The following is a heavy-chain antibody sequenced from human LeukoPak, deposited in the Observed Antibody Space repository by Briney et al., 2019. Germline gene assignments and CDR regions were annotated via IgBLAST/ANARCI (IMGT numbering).Heavy chain of an antibody. CDR1: GGSISSYY. CDR2: IYTSGTT. Sequence: SETLSLTCTVSGGSISSYYWSWIRQPAGSGLEWIGRIYTSGTTDYNPSLRTRVTISVDASRNQFSLNLSSVTAADTAVYYCARWSGSVTARDYYYYMDVWGEGTTVTVSS. J-gene: IGHJ6*03. CDR3: ARWSGSVTARDYYYYMDV. D-gene: IGHD6-6*01. V-gene: IGHV4-4*07.